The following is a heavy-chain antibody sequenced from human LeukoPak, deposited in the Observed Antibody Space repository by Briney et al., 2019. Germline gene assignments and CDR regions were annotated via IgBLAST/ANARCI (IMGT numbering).Heavy chain of an antibody. CDR2: NSSSGAYK. D-gene: IGHD3-10*01. Sequence: GGFLILSCTASGFTISSYSMFLVRPAPGKVVEWVSSNSSSGAYKFYADSVKGRFTISRDNAKNSLYLQMNSLRAEDTAMYYCARAEGSGARERFDYWGPGTLVTVSS. CDR1: GFTISSYS. J-gene: IGHJ4*02. V-gene: IGHV3-21*01. CDR3: ARAEGSGARERFDY.